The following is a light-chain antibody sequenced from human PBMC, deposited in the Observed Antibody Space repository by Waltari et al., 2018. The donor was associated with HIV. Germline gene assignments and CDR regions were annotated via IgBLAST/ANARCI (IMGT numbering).Light chain of an antibody. CDR1: SSDVGGYKS. J-gene: IGLJ3*02. CDR2: DVS. V-gene: IGLV2-11*01. Sequence: QSALTQPRSVSGSPGQSVTISCTGTSSDVGGYKSVSWYQQHPGKAPKLMIYDVSKRPSGVPDRFSGSKSGNTASLTISGLQAEDEADYYCCSHAGSYTLVFGGGTKLTVL. CDR3: CSHAGSYTLV.